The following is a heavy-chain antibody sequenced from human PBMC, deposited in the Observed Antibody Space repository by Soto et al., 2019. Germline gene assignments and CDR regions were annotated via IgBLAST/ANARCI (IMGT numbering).Heavy chain of an antibody. D-gene: IGHD2-21*02. J-gene: IGHJ6*02. CDR3: AREDDGGDRDYYGLDV. V-gene: IGHV4-30-4*01. CDR2: VHYSGSV. Sequence: QVQLQQSGPGLVKPSQTLSLTCTVSGGSISFDHYHWTWIRQPPGKGLEWIGYVHYSGSVLYNTSLQSRVSISVDTSKNQFSLKLSSVTAADTAVYFCAREDDGGDRDYYGLDVWGQGTTVTVSS. CDR1: GGSISFDHYH.